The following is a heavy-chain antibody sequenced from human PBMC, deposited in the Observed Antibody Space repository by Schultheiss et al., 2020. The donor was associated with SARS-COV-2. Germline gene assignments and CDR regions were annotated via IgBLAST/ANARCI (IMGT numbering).Heavy chain of an antibody. CDR1: GFTVSSNY. J-gene: IGHJ4*02. CDR3: AKWRNWNYGSPFDY. D-gene: IGHD1-7*01. V-gene: IGHV3-23*01. CDR2: ISGSGGST. Sequence: GGSLRLSCAASGFTVSSNYMSWIRQAPGKGLEWVSAISGSGGSTYYADSVKGRFTISRDNSKNTLYLQMNSLRAEDTAVYYCAKWRNWNYGSPFDYWGQGTLVTVSS.